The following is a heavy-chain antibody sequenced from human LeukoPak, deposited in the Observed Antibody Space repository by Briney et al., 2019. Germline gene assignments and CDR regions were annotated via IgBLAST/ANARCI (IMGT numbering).Heavy chain of an antibody. CDR2: LYSGGST. Sequence: GGSLRLSCAASGFTVSSNYMSWVRQAPGKGLEWVSVLYSGGSTHYADSVKGRFTISGDNSKNTLYLQMNSLRAEDTAVYYCARDRRGSTSCCAFDYWGQGTLVTVSS. CDR3: ARDRRGSTSCCAFDY. CDR1: GFTVSSNY. V-gene: IGHV3-53*01. J-gene: IGHJ4*02. D-gene: IGHD2-2*01.